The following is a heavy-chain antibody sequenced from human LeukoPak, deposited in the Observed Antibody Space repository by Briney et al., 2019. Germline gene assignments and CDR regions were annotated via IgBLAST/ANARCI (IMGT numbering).Heavy chain of an antibody. V-gene: IGHV3-7*03. CDR1: GLIFSKYW. CDR3: ARYCTFRTCSGTKFDS. D-gene: IGHD1-1*01. CDR2: IKPDGSEK. J-gene: IGHJ4*02. Sequence: GGSLRLSCAASGLIFSKYWMTWVRQAPGKGLEWVASIKPDGSEKYYLDSVKGRFTISRDNARDSLYLQMYSLTAEDTALYYCARYCTFRTCSGTKFDSWGPGTLVTVSS.